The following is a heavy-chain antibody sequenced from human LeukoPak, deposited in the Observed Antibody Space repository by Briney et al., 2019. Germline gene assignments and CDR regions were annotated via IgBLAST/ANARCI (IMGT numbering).Heavy chain of an antibody. CDR3: ARDLAGTFNY. CDR1: RGSISSSGYY. CDR2: IYHSGST. V-gene: IGHV4-61*08. D-gene: IGHD7-27*01. J-gene: IGHJ4*02. Sequence: SETLSLTCTVSRGSISSSGYYWGWIRQPPGKGLEWIGFIYHSGSTNYNPSLKSRVTISVDTSKNQFSLKLSSVTAADTAVYYCARDLAGTFNYWGQGTLVTVSS.